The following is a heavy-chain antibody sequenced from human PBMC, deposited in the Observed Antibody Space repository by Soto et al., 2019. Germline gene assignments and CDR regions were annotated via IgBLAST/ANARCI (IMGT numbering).Heavy chain of an antibody. Sequence: GASVEVSCKASGGTFCSSTISGVRQAPGQGLEWMGRIIPILGIANYAQKFQGRVTITADKSTSTAYMELSSLRSEDTAVYYCARDPGYGEFDYWGQGTLVTVSS. CDR2: IIPILGIA. CDR3: ARDPGYGEFDY. V-gene: IGHV1-69*04. J-gene: IGHJ4*02. D-gene: IGHD4-17*01. CDR1: GGTFCSST.